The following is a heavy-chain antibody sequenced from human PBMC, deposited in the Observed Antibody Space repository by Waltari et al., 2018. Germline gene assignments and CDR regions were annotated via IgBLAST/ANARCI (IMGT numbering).Heavy chain of an antibody. J-gene: IGHJ3*01. V-gene: IGHV3-66*01. Sequence: EVQLVESGGGLVQPGGSLRLSCAASGFTVGNNYMSWVRQTPGKGLEGVSLIYSNGDTLYADSVKGSFTISRDSSKNTLYLQMNSLRAEDTAVYYCATDRSVWGQGTVVTVSS. CDR2: IYSNGDT. CDR1: GFTVGNNY. CDR3: ATDRSV.